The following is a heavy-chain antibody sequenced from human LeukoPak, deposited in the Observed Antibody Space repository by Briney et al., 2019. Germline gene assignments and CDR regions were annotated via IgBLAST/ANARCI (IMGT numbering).Heavy chain of an antibody. CDR3: ARHLITAAGISHYYYYMDV. J-gene: IGHJ6*03. D-gene: IGHD6-13*01. CDR2: IYPGDSDT. CDR1: GYSFTSYW. V-gene: IGHV5-51*01. Sequence: GESLKISCKGSGYSFTSYWIGWVRQMPGKGLEWMGIIYPGDSDTRYSPSFQGQVTISADESISTAYLQWSSLKASDTAMYYCARHLITAAGISHYYYYMDVWGKGTTVTVSS.